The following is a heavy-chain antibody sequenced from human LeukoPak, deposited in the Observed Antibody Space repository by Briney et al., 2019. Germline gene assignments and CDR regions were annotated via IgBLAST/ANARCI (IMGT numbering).Heavy chain of an antibody. V-gene: IGHV4-30-2*01. D-gene: IGHD3-9*01. CDR1: GGSISSGGYS. CDR2: IYHSGST. J-gene: IGHJ5*02. CDR3: ASLTNWFDP. Sequence: SETLSLTRAVSGGSISSGGYSWSWIRQPPGKGLEWIGYIYHSGSTYYNPSLKSRVTISVDRSKNQFSLKLSSVTAADTAVYYCASLTNWFDPWGQGTLVTVSS.